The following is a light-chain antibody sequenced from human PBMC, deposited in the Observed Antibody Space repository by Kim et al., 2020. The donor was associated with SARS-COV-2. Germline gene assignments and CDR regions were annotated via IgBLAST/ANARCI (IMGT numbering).Light chain of an antibody. CDR1: RGDIGRYNF. Sequence: GQSSTISCTGSRGDIGRYNFVTWYQQHPDKAPKLMIYNVTKRPSGVSNRFSGSKSGNTASLTISGLQAEDEVDYYCSSFTSSGTFVFGGGTKVTVL. CDR2: NVT. J-gene: IGLJ2*01. V-gene: IGLV2-14*03. CDR3: SSFTSSGTFV.